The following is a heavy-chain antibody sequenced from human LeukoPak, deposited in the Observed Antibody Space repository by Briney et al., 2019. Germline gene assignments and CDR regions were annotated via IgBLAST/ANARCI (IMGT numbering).Heavy chain of an antibody. CDR3: ASEGGGGSSGTIDY. V-gene: IGHV3-53*01. J-gene: IGHJ4*02. CDR1: GFTFSSYA. Sequence: GGSLRLSCAASGFTFSSYAMTWVRQAPGKGLEWVSVIYSGGSTYYADSVKGRFTISRDNSKNTLYLQMNSLRAEDTAVYYCASEGGGGSSGTIDYWGQGTLVTVSS. D-gene: IGHD6-6*01. CDR2: IYSGGST.